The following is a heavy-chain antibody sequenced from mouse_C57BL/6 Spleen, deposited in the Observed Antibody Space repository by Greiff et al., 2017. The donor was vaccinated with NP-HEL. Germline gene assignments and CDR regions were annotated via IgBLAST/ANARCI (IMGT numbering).Heavy chain of an antibody. CDR2: IDPETGGT. CDR3: TIYYGNYWFAY. Sequence: VQVVESGAELVRPGASVTLSCKASGYTFTDYEMHWVKQTPVHGLEWIGAIDPETGGTAYNQKFKGKAILTADKSSSTAYMELRSLTSEDSAVYYCTIYYGNYWFAYWGQGTLVTVSA. CDR1: GYTFTDYE. D-gene: IGHD2-1*01. J-gene: IGHJ3*01. V-gene: IGHV1-15*01.